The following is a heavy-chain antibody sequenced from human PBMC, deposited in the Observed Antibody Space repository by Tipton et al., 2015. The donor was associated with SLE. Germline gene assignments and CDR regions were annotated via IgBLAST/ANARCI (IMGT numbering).Heavy chain of an antibody. D-gene: IGHD6-13*01. CDR1: GFTFSSYA. V-gene: IGHV3-30-3*01. CDR2: ISYDGSNK. Sequence: SLRLSCAASGFTFSSYAMHWVRQAPGKGLEWVAVISYDGSNKYYADSVKGRFTISRDNSKNTLYLQMNSLGAEDTAVYYCARDKGEAAAFDYWGQGTLVTVSS. J-gene: IGHJ4*02. CDR3: ARDKGEAAAFDY.